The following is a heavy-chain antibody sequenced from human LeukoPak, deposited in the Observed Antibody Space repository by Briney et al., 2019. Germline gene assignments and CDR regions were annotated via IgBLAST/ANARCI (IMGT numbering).Heavy chain of an antibody. V-gene: IGHV3-23*01. D-gene: IGHD2-15*01. CDR1: GSTFSSYA. CDR2: ISGSGGRT. Sequence: PGGSLRLSCAASGSTFSSYAMSRVRQAPGKGLEWVSPISGSGGRTYYADSVKGRFTISRDNSKDTLFLQMDSLRAEDTAVYYCAKIRSEVVVAATNYWGQGTLVSVSS. J-gene: IGHJ4*02. CDR3: AKIRSEVVVAATNY.